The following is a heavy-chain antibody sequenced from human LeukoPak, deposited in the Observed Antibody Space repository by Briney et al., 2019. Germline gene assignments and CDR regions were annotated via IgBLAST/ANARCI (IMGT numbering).Heavy chain of an antibody. J-gene: IGHJ4*02. CDR2: MNPNSGNT. Sequence: GASVKVSCKASGYAFTSYDINWVRQATGQGLEWMGWMNPNSGNTGYAQKFQGRVTMTRNTSISTAYMELSSLRSEDTAVYYCARGLHYDYVWGSYRYPFDYWGQGTLVTVSS. CDR1: GYAFTSYD. CDR3: ARGLHYDYVWGSYRYPFDY. D-gene: IGHD3-16*02. V-gene: IGHV1-8*01.